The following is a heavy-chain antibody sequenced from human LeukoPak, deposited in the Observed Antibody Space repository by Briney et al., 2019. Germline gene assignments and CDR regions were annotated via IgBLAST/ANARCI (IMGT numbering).Heavy chain of an antibody. CDR1: GGSFSGYY. CDR2: INHSGST. V-gene: IGHV4-34*01. D-gene: IGHD3-3*01. Sequence: SETLSLTCAVYGGSFSGYYWSWIRQPPGKGLEWIGEINHSGSTNYNPSLKSRVTISVDTSKNQFSLKLSSVTAADTAVYYCARGHFWSGYFDLRGPGNLVTVS. CDR3: ARGHFWSGYFDL. J-gene: IGHJ4*02.